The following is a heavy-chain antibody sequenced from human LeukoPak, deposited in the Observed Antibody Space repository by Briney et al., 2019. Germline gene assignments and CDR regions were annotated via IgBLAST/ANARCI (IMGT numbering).Heavy chain of an antibody. D-gene: IGHD3-9*01. V-gene: IGHV3-23*01. CDR2: INSHGGYT. CDR3: AKSEIGYYDWLLFSGMDV. Sequence: GGSLRLSCAASRFTFSSYAMSWVRQAPGKGLEWVSTINSHGGYTYYAHSVKGRFTISRDNSKDTLYLQMNSLRAEDTAVYYCAKSEIGYYDWLLFSGMDVWGQGTTVTVSS. CDR1: RFTFSSYA. J-gene: IGHJ6*02.